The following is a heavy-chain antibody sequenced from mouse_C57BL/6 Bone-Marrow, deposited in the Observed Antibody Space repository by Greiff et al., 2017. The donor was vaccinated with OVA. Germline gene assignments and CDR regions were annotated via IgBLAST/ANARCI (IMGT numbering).Heavy chain of an antibody. CDR1: GYTFTDYY. J-gene: IGHJ3*01. CDR3: ARSGYRPWFAY. V-gene: IGHV1-26*01. D-gene: IGHD2-14*01. CDR2: INPNNGGT. Sequence: VQLQQSGPELVKPGASVKISCKASGYTFTDYYMNWVKQSHGKSLEWIGDINPNNGGTSYNQKFKGKATLTVDKSSSTAYMELRSLTSEDSAVYYCARSGYRPWFAYWGQGTLVTVSA.